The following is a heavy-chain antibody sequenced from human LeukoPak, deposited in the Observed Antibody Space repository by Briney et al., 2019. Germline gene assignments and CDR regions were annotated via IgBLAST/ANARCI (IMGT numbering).Heavy chain of an antibody. D-gene: IGHD2-21*02. CDR3: AREGTFGDYRASGDH. CDR2: IKQDGSQK. J-gene: IGHJ4*02. CDR1: GFTFSTYW. V-gene: IGHV3-7*03. Sequence: GGSLRLSCEASGFTFSTYWMKWVRQAPGKGLEWVANIKQDGSQKYYVDSVEGRFIISRDNAKNSLYLQMNSVRVEDTAVYYCAREGTFGDYRASGDHWGQGALVTVSS.